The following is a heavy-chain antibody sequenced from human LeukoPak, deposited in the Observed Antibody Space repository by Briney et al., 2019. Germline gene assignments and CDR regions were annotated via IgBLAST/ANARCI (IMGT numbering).Heavy chain of an antibody. D-gene: IGHD3-10*01. CDR2: VDPEDGET. J-gene: IGHJ4*02. V-gene: IGHV1-69-2*01. Sequence: ASVKVSCKVSGYTFTDYYMHWVQQAPGKGLEWMGLVDPEDGETIYAEKFQGRVTITADTSTDTVYMERSSLRSEDTAVYYCATALLWFGELLQRDYWGQGTLVTVSS. CDR3: ATALLWFGELLQRDY. CDR1: GYTFTDYY.